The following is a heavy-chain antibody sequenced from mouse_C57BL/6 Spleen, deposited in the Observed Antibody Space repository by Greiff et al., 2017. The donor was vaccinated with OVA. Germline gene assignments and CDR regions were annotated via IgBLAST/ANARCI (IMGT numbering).Heavy chain of an antibody. J-gene: IGHJ4*01. V-gene: IGHV1-22*01. CDR3: ARYLYYGNYGAMDY. Sequence: EVQLQQSGPELVKPGASVKMSCKASGYTFTDYNMHWVKQSHGKSLEWIGYINPNNGGTSYNQKFKGKATLTVNKSSSTAYMALRSLTSEDSAVYYCARYLYYGNYGAMDYWGQGTSVTVSS. D-gene: IGHD2-1*01. CDR2: INPNNGGT. CDR1: GYTFTDYN.